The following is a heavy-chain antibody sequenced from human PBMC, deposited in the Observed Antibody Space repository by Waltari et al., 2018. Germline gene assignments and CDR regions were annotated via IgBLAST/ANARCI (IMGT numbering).Heavy chain of an antibody. V-gene: IGHV3-21*01. Sequence: EVQLVESGGGLVKPGGSLRLSCAASGFTFSSYSMNWVRQDPGKGLEWVSSISSSSSYIYYADSVKGRFTISRDNAKNSLYLQMNSLRAEDTAVYYCARIPYYDILTGFPYYFDYWGQGTLVTVSS. J-gene: IGHJ4*02. CDR2: ISSSSSYI. CDR3: ARIPYYDILTGFPYYFDY. D-gene: IGHD3-9*01. CDR1: GFTFSSYS.